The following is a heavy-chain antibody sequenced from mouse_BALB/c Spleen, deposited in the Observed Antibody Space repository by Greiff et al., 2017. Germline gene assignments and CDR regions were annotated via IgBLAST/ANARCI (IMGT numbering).Heavy chain of an antibody. CDR2: INSNGGST. CDR1: GFTFSSYG. Sequence: EVMLVESGGGLVQPGGSLKLSCAASGFTFSSYGMSWVRQTPDKRLELVATINSNGGSTYYPDSVKGRFTISRDNAKNTLYLQMSSLKSEDTAMYYCARGYYEGAYWGQGTLVTVSA. V-gene: IGHV5-6-3*01. D-gene: IGHD2-4*01. CDR3: ARGYYEGAY. J-gene: IGHJ3*01.